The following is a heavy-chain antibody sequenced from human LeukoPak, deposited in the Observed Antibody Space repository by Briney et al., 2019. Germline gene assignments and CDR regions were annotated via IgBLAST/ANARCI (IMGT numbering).Heavy chain of an antibody. CDR1: GFTFSSYW. V-gene: IGHV3-74*01. Sequence: PGGSLRLSCAASGFTFSSYWMHWVRQAPGKGLVWVSCINSDGSSTSYADSVKGRFTISRDNAKNTLYLQMNSLRAEDTAVYYCARDGPGDFPVDYWGQGTLVTVSS. D-gene: IGHD2/OR15-2a*01. CDR3: ARDGPGDFPVDY. CDR2: INSDGSST. J-gene: IGHJ4*02.